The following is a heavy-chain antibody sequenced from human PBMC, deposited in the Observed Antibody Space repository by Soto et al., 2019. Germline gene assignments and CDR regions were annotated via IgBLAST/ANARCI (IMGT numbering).Heavy chain of an antibody. D-gene: IGHD3-22*01. CDR1: GFTFSSYE. J-gene: IGHJ4*02. Sequence: GGSLRLSCAASGFTFSSYEMNWVRQAPGKGLEWVSYISSSGSTIYYADSVKGRFTISRDNAKNSLYLQMNSLRAEDTVVYYCAREAVVITTPHFDYWGQGTLVTVSS. CDR2: ISSSGSTI. V-gene: IGHV3-48*03. CDR3: AREAVVITTPHFDY.